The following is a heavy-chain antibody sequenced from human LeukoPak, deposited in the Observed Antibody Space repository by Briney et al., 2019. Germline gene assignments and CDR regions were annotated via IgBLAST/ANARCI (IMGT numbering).Heavy chain of an antibody. CDR3: ARGYWYPGYSSYYYMDV. Sequence: ASVKVSCKASGYTFTGYYMHWVRQAPGQGLEWMGWINPNSGGTNYAQKFQGRVTMTRDTSISTAYMELSRLRSDDTAVYYCARGYWYPGYSSYYYMDVWGKGTTVTISS. V-gene: IGHV1-2*02. CDR2: INPNSGGT. D-gene: IGHD1-26*01. J-gene: IGHJ6*03. CDR1: GYTFTGYY.